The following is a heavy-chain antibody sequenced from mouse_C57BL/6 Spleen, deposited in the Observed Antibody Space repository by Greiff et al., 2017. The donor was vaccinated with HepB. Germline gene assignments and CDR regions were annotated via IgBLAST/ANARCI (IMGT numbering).Heavy chain of an antibody. V-gene: IGHV1-26*01. CDR1: GYTFTDYY. D-gene: IGHD2-4*01. J-gene: IGHJ3*01. CDR3: ARTPYDYDERWFAY. Sequence: EVQLQQSGPELVKPGASVKISCKASGYTFTDYYMNGVKQSHGKSLEWIGDINPNNGGTSYNQKFKGKATLTVDKSSSTAYMELRSLTSEDSAVYYCARTPYDYDERWFAYWGQGTLVTVSA. CDR2: INPNNGGT.